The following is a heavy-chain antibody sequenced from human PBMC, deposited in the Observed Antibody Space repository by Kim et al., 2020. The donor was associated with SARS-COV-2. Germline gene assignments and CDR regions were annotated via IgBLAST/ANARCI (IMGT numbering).Heavy chain of an antibody. J-gene: IGHJ4*02. Sequence: SETLSLTCTVSGGSISGANHYWGWIRQPPGKGLEWIGGIHYTGTIYCNPSLKSRVTVSVDTSENQFSLKLTSVTAADTANYFCAKHGQWLLINDYWGQGTLVSVSS. V-gene: IGHV4-39*07. D-gene: IGHD5-12*01. CDR2: IHYTGTI. CDR3: AKHGQWLLINDY. CDR1: GGSISGANHY.